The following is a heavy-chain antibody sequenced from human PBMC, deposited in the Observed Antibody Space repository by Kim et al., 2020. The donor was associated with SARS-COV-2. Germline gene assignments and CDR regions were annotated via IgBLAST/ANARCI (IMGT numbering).Heavy chain of an antibody. CDR2: INTGYGNT. CDR1: GYIFTSYA. Sequence: ASVKVSCKASGYIFTSYAMQWVRQAPGQRLEWMGWINTGYGNTKYSQKFQGRVTITRDTSASAVYMEVSSLRSEDTAVYYCARINMAAGGSTAYYAMDVWGKGTTVTVSS. V-gene: IGHV1-3*04. D-gene: IGHD6-13*01. CDR3: ARINMAAGGSTAYYAMDV. J-gene: IGHJ6*04.